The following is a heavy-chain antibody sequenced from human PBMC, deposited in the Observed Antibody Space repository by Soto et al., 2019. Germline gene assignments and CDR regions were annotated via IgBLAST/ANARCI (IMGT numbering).Heavy chain of an antibody. CDR1: GGSFSGYY. Sequence: QVQLQQWGAGLLKPSETLSLTCAVYGGSFSGYYWSWIRQPPGKGLEWIGEINHSGSTNYNPSLKSPATMSVDTSKNQFSLKLSSVTAADTAVYYCARGKGGGKGNWFAPWGQGTLVTVSS. J-gene: IGHJ5*02. CDR2: INHSGST. CDR3: ARGKGGGKGNWFAP. V-gene: IGHV4-34*01. D-gene: IGHD2-15*01.